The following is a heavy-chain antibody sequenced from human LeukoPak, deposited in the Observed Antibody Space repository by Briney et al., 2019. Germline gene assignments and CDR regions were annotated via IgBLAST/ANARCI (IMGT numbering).Heavy chain of an antibody. CDR1: SASVSSYY. Sequence: SETLSLTCTVSSASVSSYYWSWVRQPPGGGLEWIGYISNSGSPSYNPSFKSRVTFSADTSKNHLSLRLNSVTPADTAVYFCARGGAGPLRDWGQGTLVTVSS. V-gene: IGHV4-59*02. CDR3: ARGGAGPLRD. D-gene: IGHD3-16*01. CDR2: ISNSGSP. J-gene: IGHJ4*02.